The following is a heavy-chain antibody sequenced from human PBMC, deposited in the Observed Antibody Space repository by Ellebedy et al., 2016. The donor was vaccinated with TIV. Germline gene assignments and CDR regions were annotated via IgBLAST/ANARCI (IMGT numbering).Heavy chain of an antibody. CDR1: GGSISSYY. D-gene: IGHD3-10*01. J-gene: IGHJ4*02. CDR3: ARGPGRGAIDY. V-gene: IGHV4-34*01. Sequence: SETLSLXXTVSGGSISSYYWSWIRQPPGKGLEWIGEINHSGSTNYNPSLKSRVTISVDTSKNQFSLKLSSVTAADTAVYYCARGPGRGAIDYWGQGTLVTVSS. CDR2: INHSGST.